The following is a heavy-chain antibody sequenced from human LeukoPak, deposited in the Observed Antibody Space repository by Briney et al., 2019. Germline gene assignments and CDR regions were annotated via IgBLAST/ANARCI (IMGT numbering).Heavy chain of an antibody. Sequence: GGSLRLSCAASGFTFSSYWMSWVRQAPGKGLEWVANIKQDGSEKYYVDSVKGRFTISRDNAKNSLYLQMNSLRAEDTAVYYCARSVVVRGSIRFDPWGQGTLVTVSS. J-gene: IGHJ5*02. D-gene: IGHD3-22*01. CDR1: GFTFSSYW. CDR3: ARSVVVRGSIRFDP. CDR2: IKQDGSEK. V-gene: IGHV3-7*05.